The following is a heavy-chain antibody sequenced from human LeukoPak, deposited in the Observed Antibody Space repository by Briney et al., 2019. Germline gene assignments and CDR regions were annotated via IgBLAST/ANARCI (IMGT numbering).Heavy chain of an antibody. D-gene: IGHD6-13*01. V-gene: IGHV1-69*05. Sequence: ASVKVSCKASGGTFSSYAISWVRQAPGQGLEWMGGIIPIFGTANYAQKFQGRVTITTDESTSTAYMELSSLRSGDTAVYYCARSRLQQLAYYYYYYMDVWGKGTTVTVSS. CDR3: ARSRLQQLAYYYYYYMDV. CDR2: IIPIFGTA. CDR1: GGTFSSYA. J-gene: IGHJ6*03.